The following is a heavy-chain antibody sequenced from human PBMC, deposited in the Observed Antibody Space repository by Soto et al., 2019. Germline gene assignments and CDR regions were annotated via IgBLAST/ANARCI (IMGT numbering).Heavy chain of an antibody. CDR2: ISAYNGNT. CDR1: GYTFTSYG. V-gene: IGHV1-18*01. J-gene: IGHJ6*03. CDR3: ARVPQDYYGSGSYYSYYYYMDV. D-gene: IGHD3-10*01. Sequence: GASVKVSCKASGYTFTSYGISWVRQAPEQGLEWLGWISAYNGNTNYAQKLQGRVTMTTDTSTSTAYMELRSLRSDDTAVYYCARVPQDYYGSGSYYSYYYYMDVWGKGTTVTVSS.